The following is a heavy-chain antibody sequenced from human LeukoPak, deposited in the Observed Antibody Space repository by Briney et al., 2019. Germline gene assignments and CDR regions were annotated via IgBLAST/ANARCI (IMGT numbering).Heavy chain of an antibody. CDR3: ARVWLIAAAGRAWFDP. V-gene: IGHV1-18*04. Sequence: GASVKVSCKASGYTFTSYGISWVRQAPGQGLEWMGWISAYNGNTNYAQKLQGRVTMTTDTSTSTAYMELRGLRSDDTAVYYCARVWLIAAAGRAWFDPWGQGTLVTVSS. J-gene: IGHJ5*02. CDR2: ISAYNGNT. CDR1: GYTFTSYG. D-gene: IGHD6-13*01.